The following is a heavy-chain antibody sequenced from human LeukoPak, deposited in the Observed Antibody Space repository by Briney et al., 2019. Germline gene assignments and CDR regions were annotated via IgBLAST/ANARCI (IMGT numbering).Heavy chain of an antibody. CDR2: IIPILGIA. J-gene: IGHJ4*02. CDR3: ARSDYGDYVLRY. Sequence: SVKVSCKASGYTFTSYYMHWVRQAPGQGLEWMGRIIPILGIANYAQKFQGRVTITADKSTSTAYMELSSLRSEDTAVYYCARSDYGDYVLRYWGQGTLVTVSS. CDR1: GYTFTSYY. D-gene: IGHD4-17*01. V-gene: IGHV1-69*02.